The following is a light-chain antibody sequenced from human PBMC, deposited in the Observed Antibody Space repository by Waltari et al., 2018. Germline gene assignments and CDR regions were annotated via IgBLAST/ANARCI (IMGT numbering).Light chain of an antibody. V-gene: IGKV3-20*01. CDR2: DAS. CDR1: QSVSRT. Sequence: EIVLAQSPGTLSLSPGERATLSCRASQSVSRTLAWYQHKPGQAPRLLIYDASGRATGITDRFSGSGSGTDFSLTISRLEPEDFAVYYCQKYGTLPATFGQGTTVEIK. CDR3: QKYGTLPAT. J-gene: IGKJ1*01.